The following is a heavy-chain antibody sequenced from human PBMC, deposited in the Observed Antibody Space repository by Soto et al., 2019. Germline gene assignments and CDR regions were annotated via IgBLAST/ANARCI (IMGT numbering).Heavy chain of an antibody. CDR1: GFTFSSYA. CDR2: ISGSGGST. CDR3: AKAPQLFEYYFDY. Sequence: PGGSLRLSCAASGFTFSSYALSWVRQAPGKGLEWVSAISGSGGSTYYADSVKGRFTISRDNSKNTLYLQMNSLRAEDTAVYYCAKAPQLFEYYFDYWGQGTLVTVSS. J-gene: IGHJ4*02. V-gene: IGHV3-23*01. D-gene: IGHD6-6*01.